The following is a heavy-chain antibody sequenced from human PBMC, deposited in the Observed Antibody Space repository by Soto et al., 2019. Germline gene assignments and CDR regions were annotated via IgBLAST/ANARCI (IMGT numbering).Heavy chain of an antibody. CDR3: ARRHAPRYSSGNNHFDL. CDR2: INHSGST. CDR1: NVSIFTHGYY. Sequence: NPSETLSLTCTVSNVSIFTHGYYWGWIRQAPGKGLEWIGTINHSGSTYHNPSLKSRVTMSVDTSKNEFSLNLSSVTAADTAVYYCARRHAPRYSSGNNHFDLWGQGTLVTVSS. D-gene: IGHD2-15*01. V-gene: IGHV4-39*01. J-gene: IGHJ4*02.